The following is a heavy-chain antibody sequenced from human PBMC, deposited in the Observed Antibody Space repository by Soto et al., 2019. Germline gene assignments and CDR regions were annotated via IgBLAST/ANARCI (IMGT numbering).Heavy chain of an antibody. J-gene: IGHJ4*02. D-gene: IGHD1-26*01. CDR2: ISSSESTI. Sequence: QVQLVESGGGLVKPGGSLRLSCAASGFTFGDYYMSWIRQAPGKGLDWVSYISSSESTISYADSVKGRFTISRDNAKNSLYLQMNSLRADDAAVYYCARGSSGDYRTKGYFDYWGQGALVTVSS. CDR1: GFTFGDYY. V-gene: IGHV3-11*01. CDR3: ARGSSGDYRTKGYFDY.